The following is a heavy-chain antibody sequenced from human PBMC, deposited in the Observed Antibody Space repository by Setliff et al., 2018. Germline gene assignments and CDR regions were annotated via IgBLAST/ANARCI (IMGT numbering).Heavy chain of an antibody. D-gene: IGHD2-2*01. CDR3: ARIAGYPYYFDY. CDR1: GFTFSSYW. V-gene: IGHV3-7*01. CDR2: IKQDGSEK. J-gene: IGHJ4*02. Sequence: GALRLSCAASGFTFSSYWMSWVRQAPGKGLEWVANIKQDGSEKYYVDSVKGRFTISRDNAKNSLCLQMNSLRAEDTAVYYCARIAGYPYYFDYWGQGTLVTVSS.